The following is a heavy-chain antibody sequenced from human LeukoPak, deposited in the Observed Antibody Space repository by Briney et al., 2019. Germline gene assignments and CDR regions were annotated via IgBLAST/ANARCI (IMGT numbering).Heavy chain of an antibody. CDR2: IIPILGIA. J-gene: IGHJ6*02. D-gene: IGHD2-2*01. CDR1: GGTFSSYA. CDR3: ARDTIGYCSSTSQSLTYYYYCGMDV. Sequence: ASVKVSCKASGGTFSSYAISWVRQAPGQGLEWMGRIIPILGIANYAQKFQGRVTITADKSTSTAYMELSSLRSEDTAVYYCARDTIGYCSSTSQSLTYYYYCGMDVWGQGTTVTVSS. V-gene: IGHV1-69*04.